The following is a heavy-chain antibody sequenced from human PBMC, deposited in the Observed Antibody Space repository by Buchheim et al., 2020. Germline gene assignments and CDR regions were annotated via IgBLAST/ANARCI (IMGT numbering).Heavy chain of an antibody. J-gene: IGHJ4*02. CDR3: AEATGNFDY. D-gene: IGHD3-9*01. V-gene: IGHV3-23*01. CDR1: GFTFSNYA. Sequence: EVQLLESGGDLVQPGGSLRLSCAASGFTFSNYAMSWVRQAPGKGLEWVSDISISGSTSHYADSVKGSFTISRDNSKNKLFLQMNSLRAEDTAVYYCAEATGNFDYWGQGTL. CDR2: ISISGSTS.